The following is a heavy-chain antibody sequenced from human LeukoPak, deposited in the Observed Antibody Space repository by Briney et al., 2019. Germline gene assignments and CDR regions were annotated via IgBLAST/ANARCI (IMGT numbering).Heavy chain of an antibody. CDR3: AKEESNDASGPYRHRFNY. V-gene: IGHV3-33*06. Sequence: PGKSLTLSCAASGFSFSGYDMHWVRQAPGKGLEWVAIIGYDGSNKYYGDSVKGRFTISRDNSKNTLFLQMNSLRDEDTAVYYCAKEESNDASGPYRHRFNYWGQGTLATVSS. J-gene: IGHJ4*02. D-gene: IGHD2-15*01. CDR2: IGYDGSNK. CDR1: GFSFSGYD.